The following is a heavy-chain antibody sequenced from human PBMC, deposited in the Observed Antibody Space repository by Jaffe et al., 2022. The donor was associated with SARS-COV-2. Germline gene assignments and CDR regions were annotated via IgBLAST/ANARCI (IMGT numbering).Heavy chain of an antibody. Sequence: QITLKESGPTLVKPTQTLTLTCTFSGFSLSTSGVGVGWIRQPPGKALEWLALIYWDDDKRYSPSLKSRLTITKDTSKNQVVLTMTNMDPVDTATYYCAHVLRYFDWLLWGIDYWGQGTLVTVSS. D-gene: IGHD3-9*01. CDR1: GFSLSTSGVG. J-gene: IGHJ4*02. V-gene: IGHV2-5*02. CDR3: AHVLRYFDWLLWGIDY. CDR2: IYWDDDK.